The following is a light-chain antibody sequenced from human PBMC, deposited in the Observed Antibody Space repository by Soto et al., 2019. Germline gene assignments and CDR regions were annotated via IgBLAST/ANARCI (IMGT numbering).Light chain of an antibody. CDR1: QSLVYSDGNTY. Sequence: DVVMTQSPLSLPVTLGQPASISCRSSQSLVYSDGNTYLNWFQQRPGQSPRRLIYKVSNRDSGVPDRFGGSGSGTDFTLKISRVEAEDVGVSSCMQGTHWPPATFGQGTKLEIK. CDR2: KVS. J-gene: IGKJ2*01. V-gene: IGKV2-30*01. CDR3: MQGTHWPPAT.